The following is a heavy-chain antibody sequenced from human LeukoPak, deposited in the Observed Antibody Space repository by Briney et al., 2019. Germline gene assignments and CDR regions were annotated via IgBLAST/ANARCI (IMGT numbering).Heavy chain of an antibody. CDR1: GYIFTTYW. CDR2: MYPGDSDA. J-gene: IGHJ4*02. V-gene: IGHV5-51*01. Sequence: GESLKISCKGSGYIFTTYWIGWVRQMPGKGLEWMGIMYPGDSDARYSPSFQGQVTISADKSISTAYLQWRSLKASDTAMYYRARQTMVTTPFDYWGQGTLVTVYS. D-gene: IGHD4-17*01. CDR3: ARQTMVTTPFDY.